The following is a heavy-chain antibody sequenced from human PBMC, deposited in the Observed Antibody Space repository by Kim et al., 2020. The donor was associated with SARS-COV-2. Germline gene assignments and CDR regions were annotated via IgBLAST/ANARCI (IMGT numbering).Heavy chain of an antibody. CDR1: GYTFTSYG. V-gene: IGHV1-18*01. D-gene: IGHD1-26*01. Sequence: ASVKVSCKASGYTFTSYGISWVRQAPGQGLEWMGWISAYNGNTNYAQKLQGRVTMTTDTSTSTAYMELRSLRSDDTAVYYCARDRSNSYSGSYLDYWGQGTLVTVSS. J-gene: IGHJ4*02. CDR2: ISAYNGNT. CDR3: ARDRSNSYSGSYLDY.